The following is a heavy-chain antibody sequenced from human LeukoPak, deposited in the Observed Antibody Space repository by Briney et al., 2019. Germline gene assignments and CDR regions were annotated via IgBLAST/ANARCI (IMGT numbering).Heavy chain of an antibody. D-gene: IGHD2-2*01. CDR3: ARENLGYCSSTSCVKSKNWFDP. CDR2: IYHSGST. V-gene: IGHV4-30-2*01. CDR1: GGSISSGGYS. Sequence: SETLSLTCAVSGGSISSGGYSWSWIRQPPGKGLEWIGYIYHSGSTYYNPPLKSRVTISVDRSENQFSLKLSSVTAADTAVYYCARENLGYCSSTSCVKSKNWFDPWGQGTLVTVSS. J-gene: IGHJ5*02.